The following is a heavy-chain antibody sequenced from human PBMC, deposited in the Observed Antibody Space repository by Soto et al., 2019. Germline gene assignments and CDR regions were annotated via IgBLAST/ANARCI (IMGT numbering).Heavy chain of an antibody. Sequence: NPSETLSLTCTVSGGSISSSSYYWGWIRQPPGKGLEWIGSIYYSGNTYYNPSLKGRFTISRDNAKNSLYLQMNSLRAEDTALYYCARDRSWQQLVWHYFDYWGHGTLVTVSS. D-gene: IGHD6-13*01. V-gene: IGHV4-39*02. CDR2: IYYSGNT. CDR3: ARDRSWQQLVWHYFDY. CDR1: GGSISSSSYY. J-gene: IGHJ4*01.